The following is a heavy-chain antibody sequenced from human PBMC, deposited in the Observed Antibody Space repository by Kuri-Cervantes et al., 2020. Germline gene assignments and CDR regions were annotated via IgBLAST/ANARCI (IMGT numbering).Heavy chain of an antibody. CDR1: GFTVSSNY. J-gene: IGHJ6*02. V-gene: IGHV3-48*02. CDR2: ISSSSSTI. Sequence: GESLKISCAASGFTVSSNYMSWVRQAPGKGLEWVSYISSSSSTIYYADSVKGRFTISRDNAKNSLYLQMNSLRDEDTAVYYCANIPAAMESYYYGMDVWGQGTTVTVSS. CDR3: ANIPAAMESYYYGMDV. D-gene: IGHD2-2*01.